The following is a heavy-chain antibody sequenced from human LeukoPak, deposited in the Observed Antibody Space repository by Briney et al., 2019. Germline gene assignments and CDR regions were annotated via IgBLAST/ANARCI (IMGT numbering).Heavy chain of an antibody. J-gene: IGHJ4*02. D-gene: IGHD2-15*01. V-gene: IGHV3-23*01. CDR2: ISNNGGYT. CDR1: GFTFSSSA. Sequence: GGSLRLSCAAPGFTFSSSAMSWVRQAPGKGLEWVSAISNNGGYTYYADSVQGRFTISRDNSKSTLCLQMNSLRAEDTAVYYCAKQLEYCSDGSCYFPYWGQGTLVTVSS. CDR3: AKQLEYCSDGSCYFPY.